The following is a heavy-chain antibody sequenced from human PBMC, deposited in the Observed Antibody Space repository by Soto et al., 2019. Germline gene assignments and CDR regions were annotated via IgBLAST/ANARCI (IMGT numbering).Heavy chain of an antibody. Sequence: EVQLLESGGGLAHPGGSLRLSCAASGFSFMNYALSWVRQAPGKGLEWVSIISGSGGNTYYADSVKGRFTISRDNSKNTRYLQMNSLRAEDTAVYYCAKPESSISWGNVPDFWGQGTLVTVAS. D-gene: IGHD6-6*01. J-gene: IGHJ4*02. CDR1: GFSFMNYA. CDR2: ISGSGGNT. CDR3: AKPESSISWGNVPDF. V-gene: IGHV3-23*01.